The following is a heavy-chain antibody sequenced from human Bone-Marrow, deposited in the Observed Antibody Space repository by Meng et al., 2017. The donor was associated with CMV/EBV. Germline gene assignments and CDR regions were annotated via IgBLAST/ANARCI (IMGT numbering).Heavy chain of an antibody. CDR1: GITFGDYA. CDR2: IRSKAYGGTT. V-gene: IGHV3-49*04. Sequence: GGSLRLSCTTSGITFGDYAMSWVRQAPGKGLEWVGFIRSKAYGGTTEYAASVKGRFTISRDDSKSIAYLQMNSLKTEDTAVYYCTRVIYGSGSYTSENWFDPWGQGTLVTVSS. D-gene: IGHD3-10*01. J-gene: IGHJ5*02. CDR3: TRVIYGSGSYTSENWFDP.